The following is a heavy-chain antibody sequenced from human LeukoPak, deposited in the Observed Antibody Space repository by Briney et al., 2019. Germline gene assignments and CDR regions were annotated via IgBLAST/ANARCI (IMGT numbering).Heavy chain of an antibody. CDR1: GFTFSSYW. CDR3: ARDRGAYCGGDCYLGFDY. D-gene: IGHD2-21*02. Sequence: GGSLRLSCAASGFTFSSYWMSWVRQAPGKGLEWVANIKQDGSKKYYVDSVKGRFTISRDNAKKSLYLQMTSLTAEDTAVYYCARDRGAYCGGDCYLGFDYWGRGTLVTVSS. J-gene: IGHJ4*01. CDR2: IKQDGSKK. V-gene: IGHV3-7*01.